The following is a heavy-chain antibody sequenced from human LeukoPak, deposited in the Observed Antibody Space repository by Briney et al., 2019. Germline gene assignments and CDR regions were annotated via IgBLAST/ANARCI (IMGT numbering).Heavy chain of an antibody. CDR3: ARDSVRSSGWFDY. V-gene: IGHV1-8*01. D-gene: IGHD6-19*01. Sequence: ASVKVSCKASGYTFTSYGINWVRQATGQGLEWMGWMNPNSGNTGYAQKFQGRVTMTTDTSTSTAYMELRSLRSDDTAVYYCARDSVRSSGWFDYWGQGTLVTVSS. J-gene: IGHJ4*02. CDR2: MNPNSGNT. CDR1: GYTFTSYG.